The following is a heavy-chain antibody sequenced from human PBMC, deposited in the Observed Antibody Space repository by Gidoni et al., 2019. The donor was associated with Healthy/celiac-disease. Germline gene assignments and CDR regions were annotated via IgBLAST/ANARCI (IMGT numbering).Heavy chain of an antibody. J-gene: IGHJ6*02. Sequence: EVQLVESGGGLVQPGGSLRLSCAASGFPFISSPMGWVRQAPGKGLEGVSAIRGSGGSTYYADAVKGRFTISRDNSKNTLYLQMNSLRAEDTAVYYCAKAGVRSSSWYEGGMDVWGQGTTVTVSS. CDR3: AKAGVRSSSWYEGGMDV. D-gene: IGHD6-13*01. CDR1: GFPFISSP. CDR2: IRGSGGST. V-gene: IGHV3-23*04.